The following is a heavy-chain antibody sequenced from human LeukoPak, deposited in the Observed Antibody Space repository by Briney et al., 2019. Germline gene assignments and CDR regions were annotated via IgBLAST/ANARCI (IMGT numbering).Heavy chain of an antibody. J-gene: IGHJ4*02. V-gene: IGHV3-21*01. D-gene: IGHD6-13*01. Sequence: GGSLRLSCAASGFPFSSYSMNWVRQAPGKGLEWVSSISSSSSYIYYADSVKGRFTISRDNAKNSLYLQMNSLRAEDTAVYYCARDKRAVAGNLLIDYWGQGSLVTVSS. CDR2: ISSSSSYI. CDR1: GFPFSSYS. CDR3: ARDKRAVAGNLLIDY.